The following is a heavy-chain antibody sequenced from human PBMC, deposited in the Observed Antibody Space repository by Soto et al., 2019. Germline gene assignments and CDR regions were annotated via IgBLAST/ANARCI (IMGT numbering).Heavy chain of an antibody. CDR3: AKDQAIRKGTTWARFDS. CDR1: GFTFSGYA. CDR2: ISGSGGTT. Sequence: EVQLLESGGGLVQPGGSLRLSCAASGFTFSGYAMSWVRQAPGAGLEWGSAISGSGGTTYDTDSVRGRFTISRDNSKNTLYLQMNSLSAEDTALYYCAKDQAIRKGTTWARFDSWGLGTLVTVSS. J-gene: IGHJ4*02. D-gene: IGHD3-10*01. V-gene: IGHV3-23*01.